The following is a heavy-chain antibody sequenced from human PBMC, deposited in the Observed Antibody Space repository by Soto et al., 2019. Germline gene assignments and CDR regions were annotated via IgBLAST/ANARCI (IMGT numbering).Heavy chain of an antibody. CDR3: ARAIFGVVIIPFDY. J-gene: IGHJ4*02. CDR1: GGSFSGYY. V-gene: IGHV4-34*01. D-gene: IGHD3-3*01. CDR2: INHSGST. Sequence: SETLSLTCAVYGGSFSGYYWSWIRQPPGKGLEWIGEINHSGSTNYNPSLKSRVTISVDTSKNQFSLKLSSVTAADTAVYYCARAIFGVVIIPFDYWGQGTLVTVSS.